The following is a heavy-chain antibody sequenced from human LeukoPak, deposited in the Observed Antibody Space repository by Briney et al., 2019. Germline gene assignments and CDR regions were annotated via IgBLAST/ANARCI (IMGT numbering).Heavy chain of an antibody. J-gene: IGHJ4*02. CDR1: GFTFSSYA. Sequence: PGGSLRLSCAASGFTFSSYAMHWVRQAPGKGLEWVAVISYDGSNKYYADSVKGRFTISRDNFKNTLYLQMNSLRAEDTAVYYCARSGHLPFLVMVIRGFDYWGQGTLVTVSS. V-gene: IGHV3-30-3*01. CDR2: ISYDGSNK. CDR3: ARSGHLPFLVMVIRGFDY. D-gene: IGHD3-22*01.